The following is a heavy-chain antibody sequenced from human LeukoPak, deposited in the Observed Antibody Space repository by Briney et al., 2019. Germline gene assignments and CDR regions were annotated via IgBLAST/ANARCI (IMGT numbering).Heavy chain of an antibody. V-gene: IGHV3-13*01. CDR1: GFTFSSYD. CDR2: IGTAGDT. CDR3: ARAGVVAAHGAFDI. J-gene: IGHJ3*02. D-gene: IGHD2-15*01. Sequence: GESLRLSCAASGFTFSSYDMHWVRQATGKGLEWVSAIGTAGDTYYPGSVKGRFTISRENAKNSLYLQMNSLRAGDTAVYYCARAGVVAAHGAFDIWGQGTMVTVSS.